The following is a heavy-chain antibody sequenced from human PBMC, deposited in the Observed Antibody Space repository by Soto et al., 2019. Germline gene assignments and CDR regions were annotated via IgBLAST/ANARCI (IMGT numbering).Heavy chain of an antibody. V-gene: IGHV4-30-2*01. CDR2: IYHSGST. CDR3: ARGRDGYNYYYYGMDV. Sequence: PSETLSLTCAVSGGSISSGGYSWSWIRQPPGKGLEWIGYIYHSGSTYYNPSLKSRVTISVDRSKNQFSLKLSSVTAADTAVYYCARGRDGYNYYYYGMDVWGQGTTVTVYS. J-gene: IGHJ6*02. D-gene: IGHD5-12*01. CDR1: GGSISSGGYS.